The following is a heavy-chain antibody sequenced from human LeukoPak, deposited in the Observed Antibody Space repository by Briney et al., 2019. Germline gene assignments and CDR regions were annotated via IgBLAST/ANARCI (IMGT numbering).Heavy chain of an antibody. CDR3: ARAYGILWFGELSTYGMDV. Sequence: GGSLRLSCAASGFTVSSYEMNWVRQAPGKGLEWVSYISSSGSTIYYADSVKGRFTISRDNAKNSLYLQMNSLRAEDTAVYYCARAYGILWFGELSTYGMDVWGKGTTVTVSS. CDR2: ISSSGSTI. D-gene: IGHD3-10*01. V-gene: IGHV3-48*03. J-gene: IGHJ6*04. CDR1: GFTVSSYE.